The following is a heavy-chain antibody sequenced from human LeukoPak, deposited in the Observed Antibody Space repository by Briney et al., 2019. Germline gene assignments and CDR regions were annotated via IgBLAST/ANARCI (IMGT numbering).Heavy chain of an antibody. J-gene: IGHJ4*02. Sequence: SETLSLTCTVSGGSISSGVYYWSWIRQPPGKGLEWIGYIYHSGSTFYNPSLKSRVTISVDRSKNQFSLKLSSVTAADTAVYYCARGFVVAASLWDWGQGTLVTVSS. CDR2: IYHSGST. D-gene: IGHD2-15*01. CDR3: ARGFVVAASLWD. CDR1: GGSISSGVYY. V-gene: IGHV4-30-2*01.